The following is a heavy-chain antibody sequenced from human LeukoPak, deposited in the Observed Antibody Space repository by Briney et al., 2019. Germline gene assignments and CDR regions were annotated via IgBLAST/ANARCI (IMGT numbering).Heavy chain of an antibody. Sequence: GGSLRVSCAASGFTFTTYGMNWVRQAPGKGLEWVSYLSGRSNSIYYAESVKGRFTISRDNAKNSLYLQMNSLGDEDTAMYYCARDFRYHDSSGYYSFDYWGQGTLVTVSS. D-gene: IGHD3-22*01. CDR2: LSGRSNSI. CDR1: GFTFTTYG. V-gene: IGHV3-48*02. CDR3: ARDFRYHDSSGYYSFDY. J-gene: IGHJ4*02.